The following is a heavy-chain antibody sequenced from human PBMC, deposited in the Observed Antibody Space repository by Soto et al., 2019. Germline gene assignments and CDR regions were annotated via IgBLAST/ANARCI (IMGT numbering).Heavy chain of an antibody. Sequence: EVQLVESGGGLVKPGGSLGLSCAASGLTFKNVWMHWVRQAPGKGLEWVGRIKSKADGETTDYTEPVKGRFTISRDDSKNTLYLKRNSLKTEVTAVYYCYAYYDFSGGHTPLWGQGTLVTVSS. V-gene: IGHV3-15*07. D-gene: IGHD3-3*01. CDR2: IKSKADGETT. J-gene: IGHJ4*02. CDR3: YAYYDFSGGHTPL. CDR1: GLTFKNVW.